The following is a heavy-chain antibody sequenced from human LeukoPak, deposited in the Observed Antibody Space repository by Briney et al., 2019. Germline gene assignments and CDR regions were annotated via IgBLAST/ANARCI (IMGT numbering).Heavy chain of an antibody. CDR1: GFNFANEA. Sequence: GGSLRLSCTTSGFNFANEALSWFRQAPGKGLEWVGFIRRKASGGAIEYAASVKGRFTISRDDSNGIAYLQMNSLRAEDTAVYYCAKAPVVEGYYYGSESSFYFDSWGQGTLVTVSS. J-gene: IGHJ4*02. CDR2: IRRKASGGAI. V-gene: IGHV3-49*03. D-gene: IGHD3-10*01. CDR3: AKAPVVEGYYYGSESSFYFDS.